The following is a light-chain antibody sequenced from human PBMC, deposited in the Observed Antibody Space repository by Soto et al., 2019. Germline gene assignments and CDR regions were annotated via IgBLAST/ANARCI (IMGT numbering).Light chain of an antibody. V-gene: IGKV1-39*01. CDR1: QNIGTY. CDR2: AAS. Sequence: DIQMTQSPASLSASVGDRVTVTCRASQNIGTYLNWYQQQPGKAPKLLIYAASTLQSGVPSRFSGTGSGTAFTLTMSSLHPADFATYYCQQSSGIPYTFGQGTKAEIK. J-gene: IGKJ2*01. CDR3: QQSSGIPYT.